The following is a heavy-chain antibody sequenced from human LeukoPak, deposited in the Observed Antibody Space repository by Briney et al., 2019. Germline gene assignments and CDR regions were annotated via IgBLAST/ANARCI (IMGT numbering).Heavy chain of an antibody. CDR3: ARVHNSGPGYCSGTSCYRLGVWFDT. D-gene: IGHD2-2*02. Sequence: SETLSLTCSVSGDSISYYYWTWIRQPAGKGLEWIGRIYSNGGTNYNPSLNSRVTMSIDTAKNQFSLNLSSVTAADTAIYYCARVHNSGPGYCSGTSCYRLGVWFDTWGQGTLVTVSS. J-gene: IGHJ5*02. CDR2: IYSNGGT. V-gene: IGHV4-4*07. CDR1: GDSISYYY.